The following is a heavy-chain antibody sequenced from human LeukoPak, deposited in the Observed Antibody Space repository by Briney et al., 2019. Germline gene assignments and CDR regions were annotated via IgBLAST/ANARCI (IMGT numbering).Heavy chain of an antibody. J-gene: IGHJ4*02. CDR1: GFTFGSYW. Sequence: GGSLRLSCAASGFTFGSYWMHWVRQAPGKGLVWVSRINTDGGSTTYADSVKGRFTISRDNAKNTLYLQMNSLRAEDTAVYYCGRGFSIVPAGIPDYWGLGTLVTVS. D-gene: IGHD2-2*02. V-gene: IGHV3-74*01. CDR3: GRGFSIVPAGIPDY. CDR2: INTDGGST.